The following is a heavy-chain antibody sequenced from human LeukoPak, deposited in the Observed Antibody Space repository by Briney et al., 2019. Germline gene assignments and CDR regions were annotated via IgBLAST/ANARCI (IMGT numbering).Heavy chain of an antibody. CDR1: GGSITSYY. Sequence: SETLSLTCTVSGGSITSYYWSWIRQPPGKGLEWVGYIYSSGSTTYNPSLKSRVTISVDTSKNQFSLKLTSVTAADTAVYYCARRAVAENYFDYWGQGTLVTDSS. J-gene: IGHJ4*02. CDR3: ARRAVAENYFDY. V-gene: IGHV4-59*08. CDR2: IYSSGST. D-gene: IGHD6-19*01.